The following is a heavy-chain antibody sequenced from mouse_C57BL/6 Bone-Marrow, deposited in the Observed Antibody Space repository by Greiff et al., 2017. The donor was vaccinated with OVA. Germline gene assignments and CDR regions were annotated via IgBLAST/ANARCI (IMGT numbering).Heavy chain of an antibody. D-gene: IGHD2-2*01. J-gene: IGHJ4*01. CDR1: GYTFTSYW. V-gene: IGHV1-64*01. CDR3: ARRRGWLRRGVYYAMDY. Sequence: VQLQQPGAELVKPGASVKLSCKASGYTFTSYWMHWVKQRPGQGLEWIGMIHPNSGSTNYNEKFKSKATLTVDKSSSTAYMQLSSLTSEDSAVYYCARRRGWLRRGVYYAMDYWGQGTSVTVSS. CDR2: IHPNSGST.